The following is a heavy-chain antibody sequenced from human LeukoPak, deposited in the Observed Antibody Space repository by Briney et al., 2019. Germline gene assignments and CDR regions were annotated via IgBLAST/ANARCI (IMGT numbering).Heavy chain of an antibody. CDR3: ARDSSSGSDY. Sequence: GGSLRLSCAASGFTFNDYYMSWIRQAPGKGLESVAYISGPGHTIYYADSVKGRFTISRDNAKKSPYLQMNSLRAEDTAVYYCARDSSSGSDYWGQGTLVTVSS. CDR2: ISGPGHTI. D-gene: IGHD6-19*01. CDR1: GFTFNDYY. J-gene: IGHJ4*02. V-gene: IGHV3-11*01.